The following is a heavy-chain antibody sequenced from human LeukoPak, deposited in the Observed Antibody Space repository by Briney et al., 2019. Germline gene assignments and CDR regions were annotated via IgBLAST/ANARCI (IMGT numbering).Heavy chain of an antibody. J-gene: IGHJ3*02. V-gene: IGHV4-34*01. CDR2: INHSGST. Sequence: SETLSLTCAVYGGSFSGYYWSWIRQPPGKGLEWIGEINHSGSTNYNPSLKSRVTISVDTSKNQFSLKLSSMTAADTAVYYCARKLRAGSHAFDIWGQGTMVTVSS. CDR1: GGSFSGYY. CDR3: ARKLRAGSHAFDI. D-gene: IGHD4-17*01.